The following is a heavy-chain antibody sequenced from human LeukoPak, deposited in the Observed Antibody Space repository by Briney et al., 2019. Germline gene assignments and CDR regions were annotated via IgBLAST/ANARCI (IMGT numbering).Heavy chain of an antibody. CDR3: ARDRELGY. J-gene: IGHJ4*02. D-gene: IGHD3-10*01. CDR1: GDSISIYY. Sequence: SETLSLTCTVSGDSISIYYWSWIRQPPGKGLEWIGYIYNSGSTNYNPSLKSRVTISVDTSKDQFSLKLTSVTAADTAVYYCARDRELGYWGQGTLVTVSS. CDR2: IYNSGST. V-gene: IGHV4-59*01.